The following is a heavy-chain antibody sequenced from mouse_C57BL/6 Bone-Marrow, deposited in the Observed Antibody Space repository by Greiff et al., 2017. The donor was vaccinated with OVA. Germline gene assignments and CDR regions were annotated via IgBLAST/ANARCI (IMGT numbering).Heavy chain of an antibody. CDR1: GFTFSDFY. V-gene: IGHV7-1*01. CDR2: SRNKANDYTT. CDR3: ARDEYGPMDY. Sequence: EVHLVESGGGLVQSGRSLRLSCATSGFTFSDFYMEWVRQAPGKGLEWIAASRNKANDYTTEYSASVKGRFIVSRDTSQSILYLQMNALRAEDTAIYYCARDEYGPMDYWGQGTSVTVSS. D-gene: IGHD2-10*02. J-gene: IGHJ4*01.